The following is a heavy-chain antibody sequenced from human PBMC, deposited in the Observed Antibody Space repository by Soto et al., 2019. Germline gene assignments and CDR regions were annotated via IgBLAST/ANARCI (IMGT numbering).Heavy chain of an antibody. D-gene: IGHD3-22*01. CDR3: AKWYYYDSRPRKYFDY. CDR1: GFTFSSYA. CDR2: VSGSGGTT. Sequence: EVQLLESGGGLVQPGGSVRLSCAASGFTFSSYAMSWVRQAPGKGLEWVSAVSGSGGTTYYADSVKGRFTISRDNSKNTVYLQMNSLRVEDTAVYYCAKWYYYDSRPRKYFDYWGQETLVIVSS. V-gene: IGHV3-23*01. J-gene: IGHJ4*02.